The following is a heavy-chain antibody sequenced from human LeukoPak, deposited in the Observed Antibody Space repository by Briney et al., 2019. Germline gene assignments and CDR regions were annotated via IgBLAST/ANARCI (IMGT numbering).Heavy chain of an antibody. Sequence: GASVKVSCKASGYSFSSYGVTWVRQAPGQGLEWLGWISASNGNTNYAQKLQGRVTITSDTSTSTAYMDLRSLTPDDTAFYYCAGYPLSYTGNWHYFFDYWGQGTLLTVSS. D-gene: IGHD1-7*01. CDR1: GYSFSSYG. CDR2: ISASNGNT. CDR3: AGYPLSYTGNWHYFFDY. V-gene: IGHV1-18*01. J-gene: IGHJ4*02.